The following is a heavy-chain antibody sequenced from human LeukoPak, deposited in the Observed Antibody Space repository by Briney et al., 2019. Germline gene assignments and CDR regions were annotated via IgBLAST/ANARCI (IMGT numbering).Heavy chain of an antibody. Sequence: PSETLSLTCTVSGGSISSYYWSWIRQPPGKGLEWIGYIYYSGSTNYNPSLKSRVTISVDTSKNQFSLKLSSVTAADTAVYYCARSEEVLRFLEWPPGWFDPWGQGTLVTVSS. V-gene: IGHV4-59*01. D-gene: IGHD3-3*01. J-gene: IGHJ5*02. CDR1: GGSISSYY. CDR3: ARSEEVLRFLEWPPGWFDP. CDR2: IYYSGST.